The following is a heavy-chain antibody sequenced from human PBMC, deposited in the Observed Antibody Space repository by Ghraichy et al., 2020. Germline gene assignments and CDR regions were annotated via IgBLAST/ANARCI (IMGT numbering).Heavy chain of an antibody. V-gene: IGHV3-48*02. CDR2: ICTSSDI. J-gene: IGHJ4*02. Sequence: LSLTCAASGFTFSNLALNWVRQAPGKGLEWISYICTSSDIYYADSMKGRFTISRDNAKNSLYLQMNSLRDEDTALYYCSRDSESTGGNLIFHYWGQGTLVSVSA. CDR3: SRDSESTGGNLIFHY. CDR1: GFTFSNLA. D-gene: IGHD4-23*01.